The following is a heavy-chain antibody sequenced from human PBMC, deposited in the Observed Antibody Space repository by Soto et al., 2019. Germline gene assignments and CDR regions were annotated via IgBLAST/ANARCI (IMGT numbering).Heavy chain of an antibody. Sequence: EVQLLESGGGLVQPGGSLRLSCATSGFNFPIFGMSWVRQAPGKGLEWVSSITASGATTFYADAVKGRFTIFRDNSKSTLYVQMNSLRVEYTAVYYCGKRSLESGYETDWGQGTLVTVS. CDR2: ITASGATT. J-gene: IGHJ4*02. CDR3: GKRSLESGYETD. V-gene: IGHV3-23*01. CDR1: GFNFPIFG. D-gene: IGHD5-12*01.